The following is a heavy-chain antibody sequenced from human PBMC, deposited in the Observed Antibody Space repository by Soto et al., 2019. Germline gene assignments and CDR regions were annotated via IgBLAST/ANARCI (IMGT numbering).Heavy chain of an antibody. V-gene: IGHV3-23*01. J-gene: IGHJ1*01. D-gene: IGHD2-15*01. Sequence: GGSLRLSCTTSGFTFSNYGMSWVRQAPGKGLEWVSVISGSGGSTYYADSVKGRFTLSRDDSKNTVYLQMNSLRAEDTAVYYCAKDSPVGVPLLRDLHDWGQGTLVTVSS. CDR2: ISGSGGST. CDR1: GFTFSNYG. CDR3: AKDSPVGVPLLRDLHD.